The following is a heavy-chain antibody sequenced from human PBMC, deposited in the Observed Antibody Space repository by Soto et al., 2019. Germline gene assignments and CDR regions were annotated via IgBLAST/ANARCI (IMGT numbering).Heavy chain of an antibody. CDR1: GYSFTGYH. V-gene: IGHV1-2*04. Sequence: QVQLVQSGAEVKEPGASVKVSCKASGYSFTGYHIHWVRQAPGQGLAWMGWINTNSGDTNYAQNFQGWVTMTSDTSNNTAYVELSRLRSDDTAGYSCARWVGASNWFDPGGQGPLVTFSS. CDR3: ARWVGASNWFDP. J-gene: IGHJ5*02. CDR2: INTNSGDT. D-gene: IGHD1-26*01.